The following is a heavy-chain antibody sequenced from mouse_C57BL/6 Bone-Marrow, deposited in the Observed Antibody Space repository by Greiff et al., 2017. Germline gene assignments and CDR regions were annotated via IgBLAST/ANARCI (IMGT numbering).Heavy chain of an antibody. CDR3: ARSPYGNYPWCAY. J-gene: IGHJ3*01. CDR2: IRNKANGYPT. CDR1: GFTFTDYY. D-gene: IGHD2-1*01. Sequence: EVQLVESGGGLVQPGGSLSLSCAASGFTFTDYYMSWVRQPPGKALEWLGFIRNKANGYPTEYSASVKGRFTISRDNSQSILYLQMNALRAEDSATYYCARSPYGNYPWCAYWGQGTLVTVSA. V-gene: IGHV7-3*01.